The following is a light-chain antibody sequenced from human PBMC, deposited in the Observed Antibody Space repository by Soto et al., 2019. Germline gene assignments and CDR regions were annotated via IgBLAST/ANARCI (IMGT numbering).Light chain of an antibody. Sequence: IVLAQVSGSMXFSTLESETVSEXXSQTVSTNYLAWYQQKPGQAPRLLIYGASKRATGIPDRFSGSGSGTDFTLTISSLQPDDFATYYCQQYNSYSWTFGQGTKVDIK. CDR2: GAS. CDR1: QTVSTNY. CDR3: QQYNSYSWT. J-gene: IGKJ1*01. V-gene: IGKV3-20*01.